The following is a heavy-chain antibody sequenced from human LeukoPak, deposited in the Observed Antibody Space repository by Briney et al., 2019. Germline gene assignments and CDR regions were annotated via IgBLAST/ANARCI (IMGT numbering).Heavy chain of an antibody. D-gene: IGHD5-18*01. CDR1: GFTFSSHG. CDR2: IRYDGSNK. CDR3: ARSPLAPLVQLWFDY. J-gene: IGHJ5*01. Sequence: TGGSLRLSCAASGFTFSSHGMHWVRQAPGKGLEWVAFIRYDGSNKYYADSVKGRFTISRDNSKNTLYLQMNSLRAEDTAVYYCARSPLAPLVQLWFDYWGQGTLVTVSS. V-gene: IGHV3-30*02.